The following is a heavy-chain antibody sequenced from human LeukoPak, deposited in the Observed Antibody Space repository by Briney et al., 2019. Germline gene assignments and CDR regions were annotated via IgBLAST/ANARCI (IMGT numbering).Heavy chain of an antibody. CDR3: ARGDSGYDYGFDN. J-gene: IGHJ4*02. V-gene: IGHV1-69*05. CDR1: GGTFSSHA. Sequence: SVKLSCNASGGTFSSHAISWVRHGPAQGREWVGGIIPIFGTTNYAQTFQGRVTITTAESTNPGYLELRSLRSDDTAVHYRARGDSGYDYGFDNWGQGTLVTVSS. CDR2: IIPIFGTT. D-gene: IGHD5-12*01.